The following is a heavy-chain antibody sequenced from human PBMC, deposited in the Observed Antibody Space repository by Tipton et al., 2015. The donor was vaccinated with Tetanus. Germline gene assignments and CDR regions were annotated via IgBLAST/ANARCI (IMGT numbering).Heavy chain of an antibody. Sequence: LRLSCTVSGGSISSSSYYWGWIRQPPGKGLEWIGSISYSGSTYYNPSLKSRVTISVDTSKNQFSLKLSSVTAADTAVYYCASPYGDYVWYFDLWGRGTLVTVSS. D-gene: IGHD4-17*01. CDR3: ASPYGDYVWYFDL. J-gene: IGHJ2*01. CDR1: GGSISSSSYY. CDR2: ISYSGST. V-gene: IGHV4-39*01.